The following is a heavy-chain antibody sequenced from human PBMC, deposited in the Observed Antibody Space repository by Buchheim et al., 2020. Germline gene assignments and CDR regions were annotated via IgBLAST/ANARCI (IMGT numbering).Heavy chain of an antibody. J-gene: IGHJ6*02. CDR2: IKQDGSEK. CDR3: ARVGWFGEARGYGMGV. D-gene: IGHD3-10*01. CDR1: GFTFSSYW. Sequence: EVQLVESGGGLVQPGGSLRLSCAASGFTFSSYWMSWVRQAPGKGLEWVANIKQDGSEKYYVDSVKGRFTISSDNAKNSLYLQKNNLGAEDTAVYFCARVGWFGEARGYGMGVWGQRAT. V-gene: IGHV3-7*04.